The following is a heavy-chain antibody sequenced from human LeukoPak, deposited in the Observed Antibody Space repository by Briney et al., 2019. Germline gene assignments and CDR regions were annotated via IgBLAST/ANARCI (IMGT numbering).Heavy chain of an antibody. CDR1: GYTFTGYY. V-gene: IGHV1-46*01. Sequence: ASVKVSCKASGYTFTGYYMHWVRQAPGQRLEWMGIINPSGGNTNYAQKFQGRVTMTRDTSTSTVYMELSSLKSEDTAVYYCARVRDGYNDAYDIWGQGTMVTVS. CDR2: INPSGGNT. CDR3: ARVRDGYNDAYDI. D-gene: IGHD5-24*01. J-gene: IGHJ3*02.